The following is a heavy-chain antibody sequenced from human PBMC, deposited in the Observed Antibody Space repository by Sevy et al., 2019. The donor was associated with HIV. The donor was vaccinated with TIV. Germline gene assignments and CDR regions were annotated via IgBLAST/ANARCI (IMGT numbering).Heavy chain of an antibody. D-gene: IGHD4-17*01. CDR1: GFTFSSYA. Sequence: GGSLRLSCAASGFTFSSYAMHWVRQAPGKGLEWLAVISYDGSNKYYADSVKGRFTISRDNSKNTLYLQMNSLRAEDTAVYYCARESAIVRLLDAFDIWGQGTMVTVSS. CDR2: ISYDGSNK. CDR3: ARESAIVRLLDAFDI. J-gene: IGHJ3*02. V-gene: IGHV3-30-3*01.